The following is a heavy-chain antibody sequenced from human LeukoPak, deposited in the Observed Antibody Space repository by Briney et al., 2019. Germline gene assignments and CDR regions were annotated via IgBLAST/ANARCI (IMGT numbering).Heavy chain of an antibody. Sequence: GGSLRLSCAASGFTFSSYAMSWVRQAPGKGLVWVSRINTDGSSTTYADSVKGRFTISRDNAKNTVYLQLSSLRAEDTAVYYCVRASYSAATPGYWGQGTLVTVSS. D-gene: IGHD1-26*01. CDR3: VRASYSAATPGY. V-gene: IGHV3-74*01. J-gene: IGHJ4*02. CDR2: INTDGSST. CDR1: GFTFSSYA.